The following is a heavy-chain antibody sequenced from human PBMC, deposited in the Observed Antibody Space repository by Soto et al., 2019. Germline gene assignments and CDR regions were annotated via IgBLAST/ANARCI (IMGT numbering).Heavy chain of an antibody. CDR1: GGSISSYY. D-gene: IGHD6-19*01. CDR2: IYYSGST. V-gene: IGHV4-59*12. CDR3: ARDVFSSGSGWTWWFDP. J-gene: IGHJ5*02. Sequence: SETLSLTCTVSGGSISSYYWSWIRQPPGKGLEWIGYIYYSGSTYYNPSLKSRVTISVDTSKNQFSLKLSSVTAADTAVYYCARDVFSSGSGWTWWFDPWXQGTLVTVSS.